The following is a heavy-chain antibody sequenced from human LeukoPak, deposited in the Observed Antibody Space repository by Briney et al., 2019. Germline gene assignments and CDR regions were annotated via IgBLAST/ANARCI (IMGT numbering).Heavy chain of an antibody. Sequence: SETLSLTCTVSGGSISSYYWSWIRQPPGKGLEWIGYIYYSGSTNYNPSLKSRVTMSVDTSKNQFSLKLSSVTAADTAVYYCARGRRGWCGPNWFDPWGQGTPVTVSS. CDR1: GGSISSYY. D-gene: IGHD6-19*01. CDR3: ARGRRGWCGPNWFDP. CDR2: IYYSGST. V-gene: IGHV4-59*12. J-gene: IGHJ5*02.